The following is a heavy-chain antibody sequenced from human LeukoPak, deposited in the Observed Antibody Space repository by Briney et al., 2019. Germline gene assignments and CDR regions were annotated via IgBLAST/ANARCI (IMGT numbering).Heavy chain of an antibody. J-gene: IGHJ6*02. CDR2: INPNSGGT. CDR3: AVQQLVPGYYYGMDV. Sequence: GASVKVSCKASGYTFTGYYMHWVRQAPGQGLEWMGWINPNSGGTNYAQKFQGRVTMTRDTSISTAYMELSRLRSDDTAVYYCAVQQLVPGYYYGMDVWGQGTTVTVSS. V-gene: IGHV1-2*02. D-gene: IGHD6-13*01. CDR1: GYTFTGYY.